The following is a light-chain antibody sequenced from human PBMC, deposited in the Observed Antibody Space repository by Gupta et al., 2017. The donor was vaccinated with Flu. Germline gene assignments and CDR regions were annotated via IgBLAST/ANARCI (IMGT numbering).Light chain of an antibody. Sequence: PSSLSASVGDRVTITCRASQSINSYLNWYQQKPGTAPNLLIYAASSLQSGVPSRFSGSGSGTDSTLTISSLQPADSATYYCQQTYSTPYTFGQGTKVEI. CDR1: QSINSY. V-gene: IGKV1-39*01. CDR2: AAS. CDR3: QQTYSTPYT. J-gene: IGKJ2*01.